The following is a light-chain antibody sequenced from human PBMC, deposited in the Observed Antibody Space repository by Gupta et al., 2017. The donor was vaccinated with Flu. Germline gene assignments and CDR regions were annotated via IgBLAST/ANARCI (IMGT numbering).Light chain of an antibody. CDR2: TRS. J-gene: IGKJ2*03. Sequence: DIVMTQTPLSLLVTTGEPASISCRSSQNILDSDYGNNYLDWYLQKPGQSPQLLIYTRSYRASGVPARFSGSGSGTDFTLKISRVEAEDVGVYYCMKRIESVYSFGQGTKLEIK. V-gene: IGKV2-40*01. CDR1: QNILDSDYGNNY. CDR3: MKRIESVYS.